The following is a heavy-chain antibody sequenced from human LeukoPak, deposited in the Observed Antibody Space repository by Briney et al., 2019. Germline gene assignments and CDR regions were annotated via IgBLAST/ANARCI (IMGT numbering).Heavy chain of an antibody. J-gene: IGHJ4*02. CDR3: ARGRSIADYFDY. CDR1: GYTFTSYG. D-gene: IGHD6-6*01. V-gene: IGHV1-2*02. Sequence: ASVKVSCKASGYTFTSYGISWVRQAPGQGLEWMGWINPNSGGTNYAQKFQGRVTMTRDTSISTAYMELSRLRSDDTAVYYCARGRSIADYFDYWGQGTLVTVSS. CDR2: INPNSGGT.